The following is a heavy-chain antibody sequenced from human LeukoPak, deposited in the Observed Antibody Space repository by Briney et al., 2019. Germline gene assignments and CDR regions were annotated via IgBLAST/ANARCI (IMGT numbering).Heavy chain of an antibody. Sequence: SETLSLTCTVSGGSISSYYWSWIRQPPGKGLEWIGYIYYSGSTNYNPSLKSRVTISLDTSKNQFSLRLSSVTAADTAVYYCARGYYNWNYDDAFDIWGQGTMVTVSS. J-gene: IGHJ3*02. CDR1: GGSISSYY. V-gene: IGHV4-59*01. CDR2: IYYSGST. CDR3: ARGYYNWNYDDAFDI. D-gene: IGHD1-7*01.